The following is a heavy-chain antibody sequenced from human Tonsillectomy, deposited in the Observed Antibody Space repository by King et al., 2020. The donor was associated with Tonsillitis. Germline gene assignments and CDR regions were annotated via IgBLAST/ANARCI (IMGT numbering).Heavy chain of an antibody. V-gene: IGHV4-61*02. J-gene: IGHJ5*02. CDR3: ARGENSYGFWFDP. D-gene: IGHD5-18*01. CDR1: GGSISSGTYY. Sequence: VQLQESGPGLVKPSQTLSLTCTVSGGSISSGTYYWSWIRQPAGKGLEWIGRIYTSGSTNYNPSLKSRVTISVDTSKNQFSLKLSSVTAADTAVYYCARGENSYGFWFDPWGQGILVTVSS. CDR2: IYTSGST.